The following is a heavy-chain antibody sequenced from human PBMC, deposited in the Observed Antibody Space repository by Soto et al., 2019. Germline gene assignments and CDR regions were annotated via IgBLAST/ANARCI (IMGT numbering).Heavy chain of an antibody. CDR2: IKQDGSEK. J-gene: IGHJ4*02. V-gene: IGHV3-7*05. D-gene: IGHD2-8*02. Sequence: GGSLRLSCSASGFTFSSCWMTWVRQAPGKGLEWVANIKQDGSEKYYVDSVKGRFTISRDNAKNSLYLQMNSLRAEDTAIYYCASGTDPNWWAPIDYWGQGILVTVSS. CDR1: GFTFSSCW. CDR3: ASGTDPNWWAPIDY.